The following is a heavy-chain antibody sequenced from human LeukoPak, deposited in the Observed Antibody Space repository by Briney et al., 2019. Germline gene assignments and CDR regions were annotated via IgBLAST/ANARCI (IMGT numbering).Heavy chain of an antibody. D-gene: IGHD5-18*01. CDR2: INHSGST. CDR1: GGSFSGYY. J-gene: IGHJ3*02. CDR3: ARHTGGMGFDI. Sequence: SETLSLTCAVYGGSFSGYYWSWIRQPPGKGLEWIGEINHSGSTNYNPSLKSRVTISVDTSKNQFSLKLSSVTAADTAVYYCARHTGGMGFDIWGQGTMVTVSS. V-gene: IGHV4-34*01.